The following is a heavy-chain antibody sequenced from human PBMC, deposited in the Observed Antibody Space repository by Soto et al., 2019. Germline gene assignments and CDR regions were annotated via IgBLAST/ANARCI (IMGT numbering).Heavy chain of an antibody. J-gene: IGHJ4*02. CDR3: ARDLGYYASDGYFDY. Sequence: VGSLRVSCAASGFTFSDYYMSWIRQAPGKGLEWVSYISSSGSIIYYADSVKGRFTISRDNAKNSLYLQLNSLRAEDTAVYYCARDLGYYASDGYFDYWGQGTLVTVSS. V-gene: IGHV3-11*01. CDR2: ISSSGSII. CDR1: GFTFSDYY. D-gene: IGHD3-22*01.